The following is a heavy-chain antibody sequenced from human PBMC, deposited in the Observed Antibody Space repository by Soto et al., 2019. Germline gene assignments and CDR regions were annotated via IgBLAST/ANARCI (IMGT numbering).Heavy chain of an antibody. Sequence: QVQLQESGPGLVKPSETLSLTCTVSGGSISSYYWSWIRQPPGKGLEWIGYIYYSGSTNYNPSLKSRVTISVDTSKNQFSLKLSSVTAADTAVYYCARQEWLVGLFDYWGQGTLVTVSS. CDR2: IYYSGST. J-gene: IGHJ4*02. V-gene: IGHV4-59*08. CDR1: GGSISSYY. CDR3: ARQEWLVGLFDY. D-gene: IGHD6-19*01.